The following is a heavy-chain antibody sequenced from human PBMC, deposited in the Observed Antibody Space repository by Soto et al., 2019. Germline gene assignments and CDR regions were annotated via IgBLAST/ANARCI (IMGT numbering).Heavy chain of an antibody. CDR2: ISPNNGDT. D-gene: IGHD3-22*01. CDR3: ARRQGTLNSCKVVKDVYY. V-gene: IGHV1-18*01. J-gene: IGHJ4*02. CDR1: GYIFSNYE. Sequence: QVQLVQSGAEMKKPGASVKVSCKASGYIFSNYEISWVRQAPGQGLEWMGWISPNNGDTNYAQKRQGRDTMTTDTSTSTAYMEMRGLKSDDTAPYYGARRQGTLNSCKVVKDVYYWGQGTMVTVSS.